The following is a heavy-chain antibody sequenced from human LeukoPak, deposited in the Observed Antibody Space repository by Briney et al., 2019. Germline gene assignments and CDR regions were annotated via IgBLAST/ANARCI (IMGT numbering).Heavy chain of an antibody. CDR2: INHSGST. J-gene: IGHJ6*04. V-gene: IGHV4-34*01. Sequence: PSETLSLTCAVYGGSFSGYYWSWIRHPPGKGLEWIGEINHSGSTNYNPSLKSRVTISVDTSKNQFSLKLSSVTAADTAVYYCARTRRPGGYYGMDVWGKGTTVTVSS. D-gene: IGHD1-14*01. CDR3: ARTRRPGGYYGMDV. CDR1: GGSFSGYY.